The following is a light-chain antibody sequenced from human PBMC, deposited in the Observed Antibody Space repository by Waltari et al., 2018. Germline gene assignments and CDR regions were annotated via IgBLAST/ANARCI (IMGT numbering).Light chain of an antibody. V-gene: IGKV3-20*01. CDR3: QQYDGSPHT. Sequence: EIVLTQSPGTLSMSPGEGATLSCRASQSVSSTYIAWYQQRPGQAPRLLLYASSSRATGIPDRFICSGSATDFSLTISRLEPEDFAVYYCQQYDGSPHTFGQGTKVEMK. J-gene: IGKJ1*01. CDR2: ASS. CDR1: QSVSSTY.